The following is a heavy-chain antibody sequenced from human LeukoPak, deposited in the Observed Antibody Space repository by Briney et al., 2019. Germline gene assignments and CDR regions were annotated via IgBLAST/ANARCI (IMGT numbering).Heavy chain of an antibody. CDR3: ARAAYDFWSGSLHDAFDI. J-gene: IGHJ3*02. CDR2: IYTSGST. D-gene: IGHD3-3*01. Sequence: SQTLSLTCTVSGGSISSGSYYWSWIRQPAGKGLEWIGRIYTSGSTNYNPSLKSRVTISVDTSKNQFSLKLSSVTAADTAVYYCARAAYDFWSGSLHDAFDIWGQGTMVTVSS. V-gene: IGHV4-61*02. CDR1: GGSISSGSYY.